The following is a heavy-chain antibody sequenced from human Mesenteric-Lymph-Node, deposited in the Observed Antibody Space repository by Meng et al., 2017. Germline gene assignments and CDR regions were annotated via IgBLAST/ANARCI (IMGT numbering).Heavy chain of an antibody. Sequence: SETLSLTCTVSGGSISSSSYYWGWIRQPPGKGLEWIGSIYYSGSTYYNPSLKSRVTISVDTSKNQFSLKLSSVTAADTAVYYCARRKVSGDDAFDIWGQGTMVTVSS. D-gene: IGHD5/OR15-5a*01. V-gene: IGHV4-39*07. J-gene: IGHJ3*02. CDR3: ARRKVSGDDAFDI. CDR2: IYYSGST. CDR1: GGSISSSSYY.